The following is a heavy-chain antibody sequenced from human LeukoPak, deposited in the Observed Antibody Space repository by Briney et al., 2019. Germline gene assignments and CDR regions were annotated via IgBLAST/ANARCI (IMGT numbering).Heavy chain of an antibody. CDR3: AKFTSRAFDY. V-gene: IGHV3-23*01. CDR2: TSGSGGST. Sequence: PGGSLRLSCAASGLTFSSYAMSWVRQAPGKGLEWVSSTSGSGGSTYYADSVKGRFTISRDNSRNTLYLQMNSLRAEDTAVHYCAKFTSRAFDYWGQGSQVTVSS. CDR1: GLTFSSYA. J-gene: IGHJ4*02.